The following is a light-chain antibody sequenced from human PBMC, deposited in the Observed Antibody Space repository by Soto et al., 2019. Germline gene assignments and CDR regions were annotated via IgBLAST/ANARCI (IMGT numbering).Light chain of an antibody. J-gene: IGKJ4*01. CDR2: SAS. CDR3: QPLNGYQLA. Sequence: DIQLTQSPSFLSAFVGDTVTITCRASQAMSTYLAWYQQKPGKVPKLLIRSASTLQSGVPPRFSGGGSGTEFTLKISTLPPDYSGIYYWQPLNGYQLAFGGGTNVEIK. V-gene: IGKV1-9*01. CDR1: QAMSTY.